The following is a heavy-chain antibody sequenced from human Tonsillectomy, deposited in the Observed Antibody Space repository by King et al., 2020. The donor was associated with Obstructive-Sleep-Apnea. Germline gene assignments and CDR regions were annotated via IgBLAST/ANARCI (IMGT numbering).Heavy chain of an antibody. V-gene: IGHV3-9*01. CDR2: ISWNSGRI. J-gene: IGHJ4*02. Sequence: VQLVESGGGLVRPGRSLRLSCAASGFTFDDYAMHWVRQAPGKGLEWVSGISWNSGRIGYADSVKGRFTISRDNAKNSLYLQMNRLRAEDTALYYCAKDLSSGWYSPLDYWGQGTLVTVSS. CDR1: GFTFDDYA. D-gene: IGHD6-19*01. CDR3: AKDLSSGWYSPLDY.